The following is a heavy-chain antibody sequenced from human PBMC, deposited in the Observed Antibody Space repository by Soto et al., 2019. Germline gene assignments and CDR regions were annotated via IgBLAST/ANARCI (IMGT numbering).Heavy chain of an antibody. D-gene: IGHD6-13*01. V-gene: IGHV4-61*01. CDR1: GESVGRGTNY. Sequence: QVQLQESGPGLMKPSGTLSLICSVSGESVGRGTNYWSWVRQAPGRGLEWIGYIFDAATAIYNPSFESRVSISLDAAKNQVSLKLTSVTAADTAIYYCARERMCRADGFIYYYGMEVWGEGTSGTVSS. CDR2: IFDAATA. CDR3: ARERMCRADGFIYYYGMEV. J-gene: IGHJ6*04.